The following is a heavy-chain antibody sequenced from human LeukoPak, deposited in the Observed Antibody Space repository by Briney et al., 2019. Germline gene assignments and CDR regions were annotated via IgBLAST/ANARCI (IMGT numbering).Heavy chain of an antibody. J-gene: IGHJ4*02. CDR3: ARDAAGLFDY. V-gene: IGHV3-66*01. CDR2: IYSGGST. Sequence: GGSLRLSCAASGFTVSSNYMSWVRQAPGKGLEWVSVIYSGGSTYYADSVKGRITISRDNSKNTLYLQMNSLRAEDTAVYYCARDAAGLFDYWGQGTLVTVSS. D-gene: IGHD6-13*01. CDR1: GFTVSSNY.